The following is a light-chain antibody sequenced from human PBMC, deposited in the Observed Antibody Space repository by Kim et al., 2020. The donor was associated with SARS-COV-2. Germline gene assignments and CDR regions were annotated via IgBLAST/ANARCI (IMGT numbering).Light chain of an antibody. J-gene: IGLJ3*02. V-gene: IGLV3-1*01. CDR2: QDS. CDR1: KLGDKY. Sequence: SVSPGQTASITCSGDKLGDKYACWHQQKPGQSPVLVIYQDSKRPSGIPERFSGSNSGNTATLTISGTQAMDEADYYCQAWDSSTWVFGGGTQLTVL. CDR3: QAWDSSTWV.